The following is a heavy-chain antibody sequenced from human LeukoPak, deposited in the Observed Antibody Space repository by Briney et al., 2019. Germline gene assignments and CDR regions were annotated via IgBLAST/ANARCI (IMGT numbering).Heavy chain of an antibody. CDR1: GGSISNYY. CDR3: ARVYGAGYDFRGAFDI. J-gene: IGHJ3*02. D-gene: IGHD5-12*01. Sequence: SETLSLTCTVSGGSISNYYWSWIRQPPGKGLEWIAYIYSTGSAIYNPSLRSRVTISVDTSKNQFSLKLSSVTAADTAVYCARVYGAGYDFRGAFDIWGQGTMVTVSS. CDR2: IYSTGSA. V-gene: IGHV4-59*01.